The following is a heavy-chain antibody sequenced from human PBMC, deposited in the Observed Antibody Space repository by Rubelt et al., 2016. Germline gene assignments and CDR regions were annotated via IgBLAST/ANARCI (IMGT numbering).Heavy chain of an antibody. CDR1: GFTFNSYA. D-gene: IGHD1-14*01. CDR3: AKGSRRETYHHFDY. J-gene: IGHJ4*02. CDR2: ISGSAAFT. Sequence: EVLLWESGGNLVQPGGSLRLSCAASGFTFNSYAMSWVRQAPGKGLEWVSAISGSAAFTYYADFVKGRFTISRDNSKNMLYLQMNSLRAEDTALYYCAKGSRRETYHHFDYWGQGALVTVSS. V-gene: IGHV3-23*01.